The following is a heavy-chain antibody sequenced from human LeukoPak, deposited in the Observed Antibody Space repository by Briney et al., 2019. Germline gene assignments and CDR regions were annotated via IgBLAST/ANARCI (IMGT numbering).Heavy chain of an antibody. Sequence: PSETLSLTCTVSGGSISSSSYYWGWIRQPPGKGLERIGSIYYSGSTYYNPSLKSRVTISVDTSKNQFSLKLSSVTAADTAVYYCARERYYDILTGYYYYYYMDVWGKGTTVTVSS. CDR2: IYYSGST. CDR3: ARERYYDILTGYYYYYYMDV. CDR1: GGSISSSSYY. D-gene: IGHD3-9*01. J-gene: IGHJ6*03. V-gene: IGHV4-39*07.